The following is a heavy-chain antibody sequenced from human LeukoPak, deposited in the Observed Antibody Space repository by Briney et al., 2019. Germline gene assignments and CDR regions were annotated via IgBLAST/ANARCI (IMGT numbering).Heavy chain of an antibody. D-gene: IGHD2-2*01. Sequence: ASVKVSCKASGYTFTSYDINWVRQATGQGLEWMGWMNPNSGNTGYAQKFQGRVTITRDTSASTAYMELSSLRSEDTAVYCCARVGLGYCSSTSCYVGAFDNWGQGTMVTVSS. V-gene: IGHV1-8*01. CDR3: ARVGLGYCSSTSCYVGAFDN. CDR1: GYTFTSYD. J-gene: IGHJ3*02. CDR2: MNPNSGNT.